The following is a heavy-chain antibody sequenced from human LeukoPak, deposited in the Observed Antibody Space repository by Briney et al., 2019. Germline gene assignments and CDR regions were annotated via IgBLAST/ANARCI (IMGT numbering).Heavy chain of an antibody. J-gene: IGHJ4*02. Sequence: GGSLRLSCAASGFTVSSNYMSWVRQAPGKGLEWVSVIYSGGSTYYADSVKGRFTISRDNSKNTLYLQMNSLRAEDTAVYYCARVPPVAYGSGSYYVDYWGQGTLVTVSS. CDR3: ARVPPVAYGSGSYYVDY. V-gene: IGHV3-53*01. CDR1: GFTVSSNY. D-gene: IGHD3-10*01. CDR2: IYSGGST.